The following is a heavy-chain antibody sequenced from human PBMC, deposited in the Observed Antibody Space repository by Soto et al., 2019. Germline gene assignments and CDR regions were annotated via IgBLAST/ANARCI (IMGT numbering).Heavy chain of an antibody. D-gene: IGHD6-19*01. Sequence: GWSLRLSCVASGFTFSSYWMSWVRQAPGKGLEWVANIKQDGSEKYYVDSVKDRFTISRDNAKNSLYLQMNSLRAEDSAVYYCARVYPGSGWPYHYYGMDVWGQG. CDR1: GFTFSSYW. V-gene: IGHV3-7*01. CDR3: ARVYPGSGWPYHYYGMDV. J-gene: IGHJ6*01. CDR2: IKQDGSEK.